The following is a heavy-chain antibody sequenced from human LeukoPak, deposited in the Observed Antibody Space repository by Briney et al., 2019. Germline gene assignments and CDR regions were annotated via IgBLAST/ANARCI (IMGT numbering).Heavy chain of an antibody. CDR3: AKDADSGYDFSWFDP. D-gene: IGHD5-12*01. CDR2: ISWDGGST. CDR1: GFTFDDYA. J-gene: IGHJ5*02. V-gene: IGHV3-43D*03. Sequence: GGSLRLSCAASGFTFDDYAMHWVRQAPGKGLEWVSLISWDGGSTYYADSVKGRFTISRDNSKNSLYLQMNSLRAEDTALYYCAKDADSGYDFSWFDPWGQGTLVTVSS.